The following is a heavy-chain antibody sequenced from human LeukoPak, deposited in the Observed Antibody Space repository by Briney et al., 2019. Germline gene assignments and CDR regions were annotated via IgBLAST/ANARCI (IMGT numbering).Heavy chain of an antibody. CDR2: ISYDGSNK. Sequence: TGGSLRLSCAASGFTFSSYAMHWVRQAPGKGLEWVAVISYDGSNKYYADSVKGRFTISRDNSKNTLYLQMNSLGAEDTAVYYCAKGFQGRFDPWGQGTLVTVSS. CDR3: AKGFQGRFDP. CDR1: GFTFSSYA. V-gene: IGHV3-30*01. J-gene: IGHJ5*02.